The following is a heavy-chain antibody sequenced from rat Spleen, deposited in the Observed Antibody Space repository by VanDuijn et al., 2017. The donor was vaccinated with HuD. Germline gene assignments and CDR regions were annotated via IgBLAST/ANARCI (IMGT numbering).Heavy chain of an antibody. J-gene: IGHJ3*01. D-gene: IGHD4-3*01. Sequence: EVQLVESDGGLVQPGRSLKLSCAASGVTFSNYDMAWVRQAPTKGLEWVASISPSGGGTYYRDSVKGRFTVSRDNAKGTLHLRRDSLRSEDTATYYCVRQDTSGYANWFVFWGQGTLVTVSS. CDR1: GVTFSNYD. CDR2: ISPSGGGT. V-gene: IGHV5S23*01. CDR3: VRQDTSGYANWFVF.